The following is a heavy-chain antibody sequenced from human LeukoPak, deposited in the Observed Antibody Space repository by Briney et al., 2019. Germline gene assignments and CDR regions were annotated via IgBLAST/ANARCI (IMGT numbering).Heavy chain of an antibody. CDR1: GFTFSSYA. V-gene: IGHV3-23*01. CDR3: ARDGVSKGATDYDYYYGMDV. D-gene: IGHD2/OR15-2a*01. CDR2: ISGSGGST. J-gene: IGHJ6*02. Sequence: PGGSLRLSCAASGFTFSSYAMSWVRQAPGKGLEWVSAISGSGGSTYYADSVKGRFTISRDNAKNSLYLQMNSLRAEDTAVYYCARDGVSKGATDYDYYYGMDVWGQGTTVTVSS.